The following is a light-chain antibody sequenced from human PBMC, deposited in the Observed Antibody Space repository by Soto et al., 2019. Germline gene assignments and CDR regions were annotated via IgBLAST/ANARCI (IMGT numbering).Light chain of an antibody. V-gene: IGKV3-15*01. J-gene: IGKJ2*01. CDR2: GAS. CDR3: QQNNYWPYT. Sequence: EIVMTQSPATLSVSPGERATLSCRASQSVSSNLAWYQQKPGQAPRLRISGASTRATGIQARFSGSGSGTEFTLTSSRLQSEDFAVYYCQQNNYWPYTFGQGTKVEIK. CDR1: QSVSSN.